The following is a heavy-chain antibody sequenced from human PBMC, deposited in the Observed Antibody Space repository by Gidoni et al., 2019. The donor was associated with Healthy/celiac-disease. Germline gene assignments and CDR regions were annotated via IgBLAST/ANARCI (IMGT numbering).Heavy chain of an antibody. CDR3: ARRQGTIFGVVNYWYFDL. J-gene: IGHJ2*01. Sequence: QVQLQESGPGLVKPSQTLSLTCTVSGGSISSGGSYCSWIRQHPGKGLEWIGYSYYSGSTYYNPSLKSRVTISVDTSKNQFSLKLSSVTAADTAVYYCARRQGTIFGVVNYWYFDLWGRGTLVTVSS. V-gene: IGHV4-31*03. D-gene: IGHD3-3*01. CDR1: GGSISSGGSY. CDR2: SYYSGST.